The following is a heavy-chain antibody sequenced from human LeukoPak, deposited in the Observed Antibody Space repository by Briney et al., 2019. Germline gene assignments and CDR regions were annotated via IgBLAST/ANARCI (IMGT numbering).Heavy chain of an antibody. Sequence: GESLKISCKGSGYSFSSYWIGWVRQMPGKGLESMGIMYPVESDTRYSPSFPGQVTISADKSISTAYLQWSSLKASDTAMYYCARGGLYTAVAFDYWGQGTLVTVSS. D-gene: IGHD3-16*01. V-gene: IGHV5-51*01. CDR3: ARGGLYTAVAFDY. J-gene: IGHJ4*02. CDR2: MYPVESDT. CDR1: GYSFSSYW.